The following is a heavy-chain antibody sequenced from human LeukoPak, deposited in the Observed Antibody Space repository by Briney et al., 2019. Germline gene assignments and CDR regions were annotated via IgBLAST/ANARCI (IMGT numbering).Heavy chain of an antibody. J-gene: IGHJ4*02. V-gene: IGHV4-39*07. Sequence: SETLSLTCTVSGGSISSSSYYWGWIRQPPGKGLEWIGSIYYSGSTYYNPSLKSRVTISVDTSKNQFSLKLSSVTAADTAVYYCARVRSGELLLDYWGQGTLVTVSS. D-gene: IGHD3-10*01. CDR3: ARVRSGELLLDY. CDR2: IYYSGST. CDR1: GGSISSSSYY.